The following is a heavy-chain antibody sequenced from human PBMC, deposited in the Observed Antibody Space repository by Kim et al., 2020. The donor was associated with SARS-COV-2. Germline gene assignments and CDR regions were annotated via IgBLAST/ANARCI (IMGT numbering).Heavy chain of an antibody. CDR1: GYSFTSYW. CDR3: ARLKLSAELLVYRYFDY. V-gene: IGHV5-51*01. J-gene: IGHJ4*02. Sequence: GESLKISCKGSGYSFTSYWIGWVRQMPGKGLEWMGIIYPGDSDTRYSPSFQGQVTISADKSISTAYLQWSSLKASDTAMYYCARLKLSAELLVYRYFDYWGQGTLVTVSS. CDR2: IYPGDSDT. D-gene: IGHD1-26*01.